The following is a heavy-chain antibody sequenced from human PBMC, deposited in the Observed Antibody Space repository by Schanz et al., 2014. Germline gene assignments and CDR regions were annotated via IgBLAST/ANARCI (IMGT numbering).Heavy chain of an antibody. CDR1: GFTFADYY. CDR2: VSSYDTTV. J-gene: IGHJ6*02. D-gene: IGHD3-3*01. V-gene: IGHV3-11*01. CDR3: ARYGFRKFGVVYGLAV. Sequence: QLQLLESGGGLFKPGGSLRLSCAGSGFTFADYYMTWIRQAPGKGLEWISYVSSYDTTVSYADSVKGRFTISRDNAKNSVYLQMNSLRVEDTAVYYCARYGFRKFGVVYGLAVWGQGTTVTVS.